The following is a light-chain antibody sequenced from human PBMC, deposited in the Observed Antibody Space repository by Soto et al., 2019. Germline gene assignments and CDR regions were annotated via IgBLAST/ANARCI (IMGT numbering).Light chain of an antibody. V-gene: IGKV3-20*01. J-gene: IGKJ1*01. CDR3: QQYGSSPRT. Sequence: EIVLTQSPGTLSLSAGERATLSCGASQSVTNNYLAWYQQKPGQTPRLLIYGASSRATGIPDRFSGSGSGTDFTLTISRLEPEDFAVYYCQQYGSSPRTFGQGTKVEIK. CDR1: QSVTNNY. CDR2: GAS.